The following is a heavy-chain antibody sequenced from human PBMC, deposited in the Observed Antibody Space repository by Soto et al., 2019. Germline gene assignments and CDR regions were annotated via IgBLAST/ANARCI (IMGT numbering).Heavy chain of an antibody. CDR1: GFTFSSYA. D-gene: IGHD3-3*01. V-gene: IGHV3-30-3*01. J-gene: IGHJ4*02. CDR2: ISYDGSNK. CDR3: ARDPRHYDFWSGGFDY. Sequence: QVQLVESGGGVVQPGRSLRLSCAASGFTFSSYAMHWVRQAPGKGLEWVAVISYDGSNKYYADSVKGRFTISRDNSKNTLDRQMNSLRAEDTAVYYCARDPRHYDFWSGGFDYWGQGTLVTVSS.